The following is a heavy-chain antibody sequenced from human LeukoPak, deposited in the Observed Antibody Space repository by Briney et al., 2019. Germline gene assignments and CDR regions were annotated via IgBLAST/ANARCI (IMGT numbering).Heavy chain of an antibody. Sequence: GGSLRLSCAASGFTFSNYWMHWVRQAPGKGLVWVSRINSDESTTTYADSVKGRFIISRDNAKNTLFLQMNSLRAEDTAVYYCARDGGFCTNGVCFFDYWGQGTLVTVSS. V-gene: IGHV3-74*01. D-gene: IGHD2-8*01. CDR1: GFTFSNYW. CDR2: INSDESTT. CDR3: ARDGGFCTNGVCFFDY. J-gene: IGHJ4*02.